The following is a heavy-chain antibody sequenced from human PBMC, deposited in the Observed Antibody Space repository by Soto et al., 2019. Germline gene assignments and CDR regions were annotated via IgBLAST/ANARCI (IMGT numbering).Heavy chain of an antibody. Sequence: EVQLVESGGDLVQPGGSLRLSCAASGFTVSSNYMTWVRQAPGKGLEWVSLVYSGGDSYFADSVKGRFTISRDNSKNTLSLQMNSLSAEDTAVYFCARVLRNGNTGYAFDIWGQGTMLTVSS. D-gene: IGHD2-8*02. CDR1: GFTVSSNY. V-gene: IGHV3-66*01. J-gene: IGHJ3*02. CDR2: VYSGGDS. CDR3: ARVLRNGNTGYAFDI.